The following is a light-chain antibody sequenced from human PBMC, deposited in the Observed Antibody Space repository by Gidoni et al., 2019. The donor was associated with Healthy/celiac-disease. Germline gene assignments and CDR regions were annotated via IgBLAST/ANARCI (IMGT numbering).Light chain of an antibody. CDR3: QQYYSTPHT. J-gene: IGKJ3*01. CDR2: WAS. Sequence: DIVMPQSPDSLALSLGERATINCKSSQSVLYSSNNKNYLAWYQQKPGQPPKLLIYWASTRESGVPDRFSGSGSGTDFTLTISSLQAEDVAVYYCQQYYSTPHTFGPGTKVDIK. CDR1: QSVLYSSNNKNY. V-gene: IGKV4-1*01.